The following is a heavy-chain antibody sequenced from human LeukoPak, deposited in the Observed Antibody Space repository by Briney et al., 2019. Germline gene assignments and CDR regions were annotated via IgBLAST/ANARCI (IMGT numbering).Heavy chain of an antibody. CDR2: ISAYNGNT. CDR1: GYTFTSYG. D-gene: IGHD1-7*01. CDR3: ASSPWGITGTTYNWFDP. V-gene: IGHV1-18*01. Sequence: ASVKVSCKASGYTFTSYGISWVRQAPGQGLEWMGWISAYNGNTNYAQKLQGRVTMTTDTSTSTAYMELRSLRSDDTAVYYCASSPWGITGTTYNWFDPWGQGTLVTVSS. J-gene: IGHJ5*02.